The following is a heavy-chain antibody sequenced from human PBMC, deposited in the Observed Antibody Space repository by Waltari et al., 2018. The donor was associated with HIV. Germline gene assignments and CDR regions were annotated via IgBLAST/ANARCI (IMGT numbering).Heavy chain of an antibody. J-gene: IGHJ4*02. CDR2: INLNSGNR. CDR3: VRVAGSIDY. Sequence: QVRLVQSGAEVKKPGASVKVSCKADGYTFTRYDINWVRQATGKGLEWMGWINLNSGNRGYAQKFQGRVTLTKDSTITTAFMELSDLRSDDTAIYYCVRVAGSIDYWGQGTLVTVSS. V-gene: IGHV1-8*01. CDR1: GYTFTRYD.